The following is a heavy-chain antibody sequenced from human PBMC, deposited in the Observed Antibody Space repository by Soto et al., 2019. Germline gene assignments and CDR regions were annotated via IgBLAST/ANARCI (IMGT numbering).Heavy chain of an antibody. CDR1: GYTFTGYY. V-gene: IGHV1-2*04. D-gene: IGHD4-17*01. CDR3: ARDAVPLRWSGRNWFDP. J-gene: IGHJ5*02. Sequence: ASVKVSCKASGYTFTGYYMHWVRQAPGQGFEWMGWINPNSGGTNYAQKFQGWVTMTRDTSISTAYMELSRLRSDDTAVYYCARDAVPLRWSGRNWFDPWGQGTLVTVSS. CDR2: INPNSGGT.